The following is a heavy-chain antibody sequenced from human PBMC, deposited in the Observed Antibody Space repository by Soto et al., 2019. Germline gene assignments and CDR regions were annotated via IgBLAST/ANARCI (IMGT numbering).Heavy chain of an antibody. J-gene: IGHJ4*01. CDR3: AREVRDTAEPDFDC. CDR2: ISSSISTM. V-gene: IGHV3-48*02. D-gene: IGHD5-18*01. Sequence: EVQLVESGGGLVQPGGSLRLSCAASGFTFSSYSMNWVRQAPGKGLEWLSYISSSISTMHYADSVKGRFTISRDNAKNSLYLQIDSPRDDDTAVYYCAREVRDTAEPDFDCWCDGSPVTVSS. CDR1: GFTFSSYS.